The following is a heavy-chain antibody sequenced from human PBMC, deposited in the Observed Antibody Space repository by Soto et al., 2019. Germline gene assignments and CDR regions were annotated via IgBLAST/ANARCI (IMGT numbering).Heavy chain of an antibody. CDR2: IYPGDSDT. D-gene: IGHD2-15*01. CDR1: GYIFTDYL. J-gene: IGHJ4*02. Sequence: AXDSLKVSWKCSGYIFTDYLIALVLQMPGKAPEWMGIIYPGDSDTRYSPSFKGQVTISADKSINTAYLQWSSLKASDTAMYYCTRLISPVAARPSWGQGTLVTVSS. V-gene: IGHV5-51*01. CDR3: TRLISPVAARPS.